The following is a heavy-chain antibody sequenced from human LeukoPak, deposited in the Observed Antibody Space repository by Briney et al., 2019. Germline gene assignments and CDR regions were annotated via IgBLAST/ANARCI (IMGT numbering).Heavy chain of an antibody. J-gene: IGHJ5*02. CDR2: IYYSGST. Sequence: SETLSLTCTVSGGSVSSSSYYWGWIRQPPGKGLEWIGSIYYSGSTYYNPSLKSRVTISVDTSKNQFSLKLSSVTPEDTAVYYCARGYSSGWQWRGWFDPWGQGTLVTVSS. D-gene: IGHD6-19*01. V-gene: IGHV4-39*07. CDR3: ARGYSSGWQWRGWFDP. CDR1: GGSVSSSSYY.